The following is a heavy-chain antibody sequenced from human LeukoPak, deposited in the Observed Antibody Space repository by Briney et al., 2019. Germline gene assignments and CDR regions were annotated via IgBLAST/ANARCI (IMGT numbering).Heavy chain of an antibody. J-gene: IGHJ4*02. CDR2: IYPSGNT. CDR1: GDSISSSRHY. Sequence: SQTLSLICTVSGDSISSSRHYWSWIRQPAGKGLEWIGRIYPSGNTNYNPSLKSRVTISLDTSKNQFSLNLRSVTAADTAVYYCARDGVVTMELDYWGQGTLVTVSS. V-gene: IGHV4-61*02. CDR3: ARDGVVTMELDY. D-gene: IGHD3-3*01.